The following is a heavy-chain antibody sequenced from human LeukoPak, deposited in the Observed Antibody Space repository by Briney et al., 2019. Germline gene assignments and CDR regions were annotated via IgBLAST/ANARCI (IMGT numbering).Heavy chain of an antibody. Sequence: GGSLRLSCAASGFTFSSYGVHWVRQAPGKGLEWVAFIRYDGSNKYYADSVKGRFTISRDNSKNTLYLQMNSLRAEDTAVYYCAKSGRIQLWLHRHNWLDPWGQGTLVTVSS. CDR3: AKSGRIQLWLHRHNWLDP. J-gene: IGHJ5*02. CDR1: GFTFSSYG. D-gene: IGHD5-18*01. V-gene: IGHV3-30*02. CDR2: IRYDGSNK.